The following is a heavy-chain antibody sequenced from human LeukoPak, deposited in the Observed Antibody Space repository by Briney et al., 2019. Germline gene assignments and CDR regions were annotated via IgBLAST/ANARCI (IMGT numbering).Heavy chain of an antibody. D-gene: IGHD6-19*01. CDR2: IRSKVYGGAP. V-gene: IGHV3-49*03. CDR1: GFTLGDFT. J-gene: IGHJ4*02. Sequence: GGSLRLPCSASGFTLGDFTMSWFRQSPGRGLEWVGFIRSKVYGGAPEHAASVAARFTISRDDSTSIAYLQMNSVQAEDTAVYYCARGSGRYVMVDWWGQGTLVTVSP. CDR3: ARGSGRYVMVDW.